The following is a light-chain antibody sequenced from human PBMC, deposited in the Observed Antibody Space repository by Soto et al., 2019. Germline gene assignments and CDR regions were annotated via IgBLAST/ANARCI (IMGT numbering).Light chain of an antibody. V-gene: IGKV3-15*01. CDR2: GAS. CDR1: QSVSSN. J-gene: IGKJ4*01. Sequence: ETVMTHSPATLSVSPGERATLSCRASQSVSSNLAWYQQKPGQAPRLLIYGASTRATGIPARFSGSGSGTEFTLTISSLQSEDLAVYSCQQYNSWPLTFGGGTKVEIK. CDR3: QQYNSWPLT.